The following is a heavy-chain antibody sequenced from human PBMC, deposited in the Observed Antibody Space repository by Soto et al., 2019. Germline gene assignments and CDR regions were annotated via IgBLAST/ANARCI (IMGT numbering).Heavy chain of an antibody. D-gene: IGHD3-3*01. J-gene: IGHJ5*02. CDR1: GYTFTSYY. CDR3: ARDLIDFWSGGYGPTGWFDP. CDR2: INPSGGST. V-gene: IGHV1-46*03. Sequence: GPSVKVSCKASGYTFTSYYMHWVRQAPGQGLEWMGIINPSGGSTSYAQKFQGRVTMTRDTSTSTVYMELSSLRSEDTAVYYCARDLIDFWSGGYGPTGWFDPWGQGTLVTVSS.